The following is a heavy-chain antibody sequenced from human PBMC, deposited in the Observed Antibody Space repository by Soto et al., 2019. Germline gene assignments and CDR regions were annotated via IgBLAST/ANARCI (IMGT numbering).Heavy chain of an antibody. V-gene: IGHV4-30-2*01. Sequence: SETLSLTCAVSDDSISSGGYSWSWIRQQPGKGLEWIGFVWHTGSTYYNPSLKSRASISVDRSKSQFSLKLSSVTAADTAVYYCARAYYYYGMDVWGQGTTVTVSS. J-gene: IGHJ6*02. CDR1: DDSISSGGYS. CDR3: ARAYYYYGMDV. CDR2: VWHTGST.